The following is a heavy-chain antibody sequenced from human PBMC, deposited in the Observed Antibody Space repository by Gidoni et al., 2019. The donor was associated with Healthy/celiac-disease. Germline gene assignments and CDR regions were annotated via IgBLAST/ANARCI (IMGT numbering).Heavy chain of an antibody. CDR3: ARGREPLAFFDY. V-gene: IGHV4-34*01. D-gene: IGHD3-16*01. CDR2: INHGGST. Sequence: QVQLQQWGAGLLKPSETLSLTCAVYGGSFSGYYWSWIRQPPGKGLEWHGEINHGGSTNLNPSLKGRVTISVGTSKNQFSLKLSSVTAADTAVYYCARGREPLAFFDYWGQGTLVTVSS. J-gene: IGHJ4*02. CDR1: GGSFSGYY.